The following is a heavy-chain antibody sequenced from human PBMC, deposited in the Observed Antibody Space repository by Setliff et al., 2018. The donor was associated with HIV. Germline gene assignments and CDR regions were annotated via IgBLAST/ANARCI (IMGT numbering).Heavy chain of an antibody. V-gene: IGHV4-39*01. CDR3: ARRGIAAAGSDS. D-gene: IGHD6-13*01. Sequence: AETLSLTCTVSGGSISSNSYYWGWFRQPPGKGLEWIGSIYYSGSTYYTPSLKSRVTISVDTSQNQFSLKLNSVTAADTAVYYCARRGIAAAGSDSWGQGTLVTVSS. J-gene: IGHJ4*02. CDR1: GGSISSNSYY. CDR2: IYYSGST.